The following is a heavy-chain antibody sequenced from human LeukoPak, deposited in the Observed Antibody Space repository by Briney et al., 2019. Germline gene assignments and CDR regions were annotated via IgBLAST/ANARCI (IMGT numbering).Heavy chain of an antibody. CDR2: LPDDGSKI. CDR1: GFTLSSYG. V-gene: IGHV3-30*02. Sequence: GGSLRLSCVASGFTLSSYGIHWVRLAPGKGLEWVAFLPDDGSKIYYGDSVKGRFTISRDKPKNTLYLQMNGLKTEDTAVYYCARGAARSHYYYMDVWGKGTTVTISS. J-gene: IGHJ6*03. CDR3: ARGAARSHYYYMDV. D-gene: IGHD6-13*01.